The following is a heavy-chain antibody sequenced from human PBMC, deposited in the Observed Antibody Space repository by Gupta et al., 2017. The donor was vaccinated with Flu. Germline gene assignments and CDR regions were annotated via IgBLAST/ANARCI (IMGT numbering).Heavy chain of an antibody. CDR3: AKDMAPNLRFLEWLSRYGMDV. D-gene: IGHD3-3*01. CDR1: GFTFSSDA. V-gene: IGHV3-23*01. J-gene: IGHJ6*02. CDR2: ISGSGGST. Sequence: EVQLLESGGGLVQPGGSLRLSCAASGFTFSSDAMSWVRQAPGKGLEWVSAISGSGGSTYYADSVKSRFTISRDNSKNTLYLQMNSLRAEDTAVYYCAKDMAPNLRFLEWLSRYGMDVWGQGTTVTVSS.